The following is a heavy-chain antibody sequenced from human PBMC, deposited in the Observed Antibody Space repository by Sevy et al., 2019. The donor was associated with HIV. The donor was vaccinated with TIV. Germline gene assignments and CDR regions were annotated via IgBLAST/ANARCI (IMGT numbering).Heavy chain of an antibody. D-gene: IGHD3-22*01. CDR2: IIPTGGNT. CDR3: ARDRDSSGYYAAFDI. Sequence: ASVKVSCKASGYTLTNYYIHWVRQAPGQGLDWMGIIIPTGGNTNYAQKFQDRVTMTRDTSTSTFYMQLSSLRSDDTAVYFCARDRDSSGYYAAFDIWGQGTIVTVSS. CDR1: GYTLTNYY. V-gene: IGHV1-46*01. J-gene: IGHJ3*02.